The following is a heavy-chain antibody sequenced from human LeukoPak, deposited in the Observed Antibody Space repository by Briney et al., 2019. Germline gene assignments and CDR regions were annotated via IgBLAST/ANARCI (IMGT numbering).Heavy chain of an antibody. Sequence: ASVKVSCKASGYTFTSYGISWVRQAPGQGLEWMGWISVYNGHTNYVQNLQGRVTMTTNTFTSTAYMELRSLSSDDTAVYYCARDSNWRFDYWGQGTLVTVSS. D-gene: IGHD7-27*01. CDR1: GYTFTSYG. CDR3: ARDSNWRFDY. J-gene: IGHJ4*02. V-gene: IGHV1-18*01. CDR2: ISVYNGHT.